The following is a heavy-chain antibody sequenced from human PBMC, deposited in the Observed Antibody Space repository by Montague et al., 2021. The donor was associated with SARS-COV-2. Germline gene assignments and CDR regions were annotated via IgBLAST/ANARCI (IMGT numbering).Heavy chain of an antibody. D-gene: IGHD2-2*01. CDR1: GFTFGDYA. V-gene: IGHV3-9*01. CDR3: AKDIGTYCSSTSCYWAGAFDI. J-gene: IGHJ3*02. CDR2: ISWNSGSI. Sequence: SLSLSFAASGFTFGDYAMHWVRQAPGKGLEWVSGISWNSGSIGYADSVKGRFTISRDNAKNSLYLQMNSLRAEDTALYYCAKDIGTYCSSTSCYWAGAFDIWGQGTMVTVSS.